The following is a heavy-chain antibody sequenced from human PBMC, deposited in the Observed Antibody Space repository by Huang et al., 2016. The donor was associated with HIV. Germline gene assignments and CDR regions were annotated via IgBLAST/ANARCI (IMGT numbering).Heavy chain of an antibody. CDR3: ATKTGAMDI. D-gene: IGHD1-7*01. V-gene: IGHV3-7*01. Sequence: VESGGRLVQPGGSIRLSCVGSTFSFGAYWMSWVRQTQGKGVEWVANIKQDESEKYYVEAVKGRFNISRDNAKKILFLQMDNVRVEDTATYYCATKTGAMDIWGQGTAVTVS. J-gene: IGHJ6*02. CDR2: IKQDESEK. CDR1: TFSFGAYW.